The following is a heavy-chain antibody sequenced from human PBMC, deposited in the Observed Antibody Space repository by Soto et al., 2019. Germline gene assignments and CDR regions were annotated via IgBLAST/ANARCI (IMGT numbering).Heavy chain of an antibody. V-gene: IGHV3-33*01. CDR1: GFTFSSYG. CDR2: IWYDGSNK. CDR3: ARDRVAGTHYFDY. Sequence: GGSLRLSCAASGFTFSSYGMHWVRQAPGKGLEWAAVIWYDGSNKYYADSVKGRFTISRDNSKNTLYLQMNSLRAEDTAVYYCARDRVAGTHYFDYWGQGTLVTVST. J-gene: IGHJ4*02. D-gene: IGHD6-19*01.